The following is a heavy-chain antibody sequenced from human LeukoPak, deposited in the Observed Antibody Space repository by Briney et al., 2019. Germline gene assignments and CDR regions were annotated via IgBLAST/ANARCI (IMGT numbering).Heavy chain of an antibody. D-gene: IGHD1-1*01. J-gene: IGHJ5*02. V-gene: IGHV3-23*01. CDR2: ISGSGSST. Sequence: AGGSLLLSCAASGFTFDDYGMSWVRQAPGKGLEWVSDISGSGSSTYYADSVKGRFTISRDNSNNTVYLQMKSLRAEDTALYYCAKSPLHTGTTRVWFDPWGQGTLVTVSS. CDR3: AKSPLHTGTTRVWFDP. CDR1: GFTFDDYG.